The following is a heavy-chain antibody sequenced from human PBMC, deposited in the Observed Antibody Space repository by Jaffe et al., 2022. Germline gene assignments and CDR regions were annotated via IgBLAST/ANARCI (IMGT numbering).Heavy chain of an antibody. CDR1: GYTLTELS. Sequence: QVQLVQSGAEVKKPGASVKVSCKVSGYTLTELSMHWVRQAPGKGLEWMGGFDPEDGETIYAQKFQGRVTMTEDTSTDTAYMELSSLRSEDTAVYYCATGYCSGGSCYLPSWPYYYYYYMDVWGKGTTVTVSS. D-gene: IGHD2-15*01. CDR3: ATGYCSGGSCYLPSWPYYYYYYMDV. V-gene: IGHV1-24*01. J-gene: IGHJ6*03. CDR2: FDPEDGET.